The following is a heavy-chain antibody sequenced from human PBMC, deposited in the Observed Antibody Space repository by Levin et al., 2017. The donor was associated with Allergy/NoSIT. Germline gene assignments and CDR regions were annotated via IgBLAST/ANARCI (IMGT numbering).Heavy chain of an antibody. Sequence: ASVKVSCKASGYTFTGHFIYWVRQAPGQGLEWMGWINPNSGGTNYAQKFQGRVIMTRDTYISTAYMELSRLRSDDTAVYYCARTRYYGSGSYQKGCFDPWGQGTLVTVSS. J-gene: IGHJ5*02. CDR1: GYTFTGHF. CDR2: INPNSGGT. V-gene: IGHV1-2*02. D-gene: IGHD3-10*01. CDR3: ARTRYYGSGSYQKGCFDP.